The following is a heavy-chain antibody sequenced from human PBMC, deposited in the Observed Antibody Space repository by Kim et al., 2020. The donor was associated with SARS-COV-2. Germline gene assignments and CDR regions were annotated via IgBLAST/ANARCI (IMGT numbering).Heavy chain of an antibody. CDR2: ISYDGSNK. D-gene: IGHD3-22*01. CDR3: ARDRSDSSGPNPYYFDY. Sequence: GGSLTLSCAASGFTFSSYGMHWVRQAPGKGLEWVAVISYDGSNKYYADSVKGRFTISRDNSKNTLYLQMNSLRAEDTAVYYCARDRSDSSGPNPYYFDYWGQGTLGTVSS. CDR1: GFTFSSYG. J-gene: IGHJ4*02. V-gene: IGHV3-33*05.